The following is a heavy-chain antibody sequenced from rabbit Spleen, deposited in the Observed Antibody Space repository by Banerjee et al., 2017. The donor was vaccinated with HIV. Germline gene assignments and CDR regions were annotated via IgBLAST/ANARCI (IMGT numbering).Heavy chain of an antibody. V-gene: IGHV1S45*01. J-gene: IGHJ4*01. CDR1: GFSKSSYYY. Sequence: QEQLVESGGGLVQPEGSLTLTCTTSGFSKSSYYYMCWVRQAPGKGLEWIACIYISSNGNTYYASWAKGRFTISKTSSTTVTLQMTSLTAADTATYFCARDLYNTENDYFDLWGPGTLVTVS. CDR2: IYISSNGNT. D-gene: IGHD7-1*01. CDR3: ARDLYNTENDYFDL.